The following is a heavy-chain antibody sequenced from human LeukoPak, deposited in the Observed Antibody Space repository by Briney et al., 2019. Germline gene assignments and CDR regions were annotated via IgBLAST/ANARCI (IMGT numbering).Heavy chain of an antibody. J-gene: IGHJ4*02. D-gene: IGHD2-21*02. Sequence: PSETLSLTCAVSGYSITSSSWWGWIRQPPGKGLEWIGYIYFSGSTNYNPSLKSQVTISVDTSKNQFSLKLSSVTAADTAVYYCARYVVVTAYFDYWGQGTLVTVSS. CDR2: IYFSGST. CDR3: ARYVVVTAYFDY. CDR1: GYSITSSSW. V-gene: IGHV4-28*01.